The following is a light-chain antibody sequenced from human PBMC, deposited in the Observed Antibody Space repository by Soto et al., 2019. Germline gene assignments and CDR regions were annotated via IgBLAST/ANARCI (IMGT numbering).Light chain of an antibody. J-gene: IGLJ2*01. CDR1: SSNFGAGYA. CDR2: GNN. Sequence: QSVLTQPPSVSGAPGQRVTISCSGSSSNFGAGYAVQWYQQLPGTAPKLLIYGNNNRPSGVPDRFSGSKSGTSASLAITGLQAEDEADYYCSSYTTSSAVVFGGGTKVTVL. CDR3: SSYTTSSAVV. V-gene: IGLV1-40*01.